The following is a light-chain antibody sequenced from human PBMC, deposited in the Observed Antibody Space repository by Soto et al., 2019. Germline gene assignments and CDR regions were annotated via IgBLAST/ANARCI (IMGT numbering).Light chain of an antibody. Sequence: EIVLTQSPATLSLTPGERATLSCRASQSVSSNLVWYQQKPGQAPRLLIYDAFNRATGIPARFSGSGSGTDFTLTISRLEPEDFAVYYCKQRSNWPLTFRGGSKVESK. CDR1: QSVSSN. CDR2: DAF. CDR3: KQRSNWPLT. J-gene: IGKJ4*01. V-gene: IGKV3-11*01.